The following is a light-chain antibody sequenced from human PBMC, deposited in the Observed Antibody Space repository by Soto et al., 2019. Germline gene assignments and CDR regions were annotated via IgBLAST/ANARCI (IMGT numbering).Light chain of an antibody. V-gene: IGLV2-14*01. J-gene: IGLJ2*01. CDR2: EVT. CDR1: SSVVGGFKY. Sequence: QSALTQPASVSGSPGQSITISCTGTSSVVGGFKYVSWYQQHPGKAPKLMIYEVTNRPSGVSNRFSGSKSGNTASLTISGLQAEDEAHYYCSSYTITNTLGFGGGTKLTVL. CDR3: SSYTITNTLG.